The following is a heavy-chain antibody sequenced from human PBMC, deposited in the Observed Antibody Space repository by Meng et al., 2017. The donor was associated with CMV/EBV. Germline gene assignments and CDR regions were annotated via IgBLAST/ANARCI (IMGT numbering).Heavy chain of an antibody. Sequence: ESLRLSCAVYGGSFSGYYWSWIRQPPGKGLEWIGEINHSGSTNYNPSLKSRVTIAVDTAKSQFSLKLSSVTAADTAVYYCARKRTSSGYSSSWCGYNWFDPWGQGTLVTVSS. D-gene: IGHD6-13*01. CDR3: ARKRTSSGYSSSWCGYNWFDP. CDR2: INHSGST. CDR1: GGSFSGYY. V-gene: IGHV4-34*01. J-gene: IGHJ5*02.